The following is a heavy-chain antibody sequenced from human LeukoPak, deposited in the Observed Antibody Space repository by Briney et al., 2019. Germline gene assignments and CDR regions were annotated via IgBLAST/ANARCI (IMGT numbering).Heavy chain of an antibody. J-gene: IGHJ5*02. CDR3: ARREDYGDYRVFDP. V-gene: IGHV4-31*03. Sequence: PSETLSLTCTVSGGSISSGSYYWSWIRQHPGEGLEWIGYIYYSGTTYYNPSLKNRLTISLDMSKNQFSLKLSSVTAADTAVYYCARREDYGDYRVFDPWGQGTLVTVSS. CDR1: GGSISSGSYY. D-gene: IGHD4-17*01. CDR2: IYYSGTT.